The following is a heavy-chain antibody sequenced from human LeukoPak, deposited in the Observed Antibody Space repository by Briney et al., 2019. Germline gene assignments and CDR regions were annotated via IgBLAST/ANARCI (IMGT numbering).Heavy chain of an antibody. Sequence: SETLSLTCAVYGGSFSGYYWSWIRQPPGKGLEWIGEINHSGSTNYNPSLKSRVTISVDTSKNQFSLKLSSVTAADTAVYYCARGEPDYDILTGYYTRVFDYWGQGTLVTVSS. CDR2: INHSGST. CDR1: GGSFSGYY. V-gene: IGHV4-34*01. D-gene: IGHD3-9*01. CDR3: ARGEPDYDILTGYYTRVFDY. J-gene: IGHJ4*02.